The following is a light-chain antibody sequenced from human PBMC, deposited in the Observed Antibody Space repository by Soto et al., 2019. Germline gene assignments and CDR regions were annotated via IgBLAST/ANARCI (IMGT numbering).Light chain of an antibody. CDR1: SSDVGGYNY. CDR3: CSFAGTNTFV. Sequence: QSALTQPRSVSGSPGQSVTISCTGTSSDVGGYNYVSWFQQHPGKAPKLMIYDVSERPSGVPDRFSGSKSANTASLTISGLQGEDEADDYCCSFAGTNTFVFGGGTKLTVL. J-gene: IGLJ3*02. CDR2: DVS. V-gene: IGLV2-11*01.